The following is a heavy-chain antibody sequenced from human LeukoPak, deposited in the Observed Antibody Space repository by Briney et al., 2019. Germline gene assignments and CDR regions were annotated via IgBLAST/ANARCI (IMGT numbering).Heavy chain of an antibody. D-gene: IGHD5-24*01. V-gene: IGHV6-1*01. CDR3: ARGWLQSGFHY. J-gene: IGHJ4*02. Sequence: SQTLSLTCAISGDGVSTDSAGWNWIRQSPSRGLEWLGRTYYKSNWYNDYAVSVKSRITINADTSRNQFSLQLNSVTPGDTAVYYCARGWLQSGFHYWGQGTLVTVSS. CDR2: TYYKSNWYN. CDR1: GDGVSTDSAG.